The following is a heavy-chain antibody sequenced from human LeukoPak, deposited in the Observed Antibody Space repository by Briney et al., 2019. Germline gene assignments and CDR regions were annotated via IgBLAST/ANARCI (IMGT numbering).Heavy chain of an antibody. CDR1: GFTFSNYA. J-gene: IGHJ4*02. Sequence: GGSLRLSCAASGFTFSNYAMTWVRQAPGKGLQWVSTISVSGDNTYYADSVKGRFTISRDTSKSTLYLQMNSLKDEDTAVYYGAKYGSGTYYNGLYWGQGTLVTVSS. D-gene: IGHD3-10*01. V-gene: IGHV3-23*01. CDR2: ISVSGDNT. CDR3: AKYGSGTYYNGLY.